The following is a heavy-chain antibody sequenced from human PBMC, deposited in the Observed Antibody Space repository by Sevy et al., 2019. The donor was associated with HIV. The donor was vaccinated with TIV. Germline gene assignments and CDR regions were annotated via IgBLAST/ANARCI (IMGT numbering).Heavy chain of an antibody. V-gene: IGHV6-1*01. CDR3: ATLDHNWDYGITSYLHTFDI. J-gene: IGHJ3*02. CDR1: GDSVSSNTGA. D-gene: IGHD4-17*01. CDR2: TYYRSRWLY. Sequence: KQSQTLSLTCAISGDSVSSNTGAWNWIRQSPSRGLEWLGRTYYRSRWLYEYAVSVKSRITINADTSKNQFSLHLNSVSPEDTAIYYCATLDHNWDYGITSYLHTFDIWGQGTMVTVSS.